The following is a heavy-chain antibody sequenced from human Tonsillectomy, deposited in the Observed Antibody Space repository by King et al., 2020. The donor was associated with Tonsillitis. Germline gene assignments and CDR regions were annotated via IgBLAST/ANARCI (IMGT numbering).Heavy chain of an antibody. CDR3: VNGRLQCMWV. Sequence: VQLVQSGGGLVQPGGSLRLSCSASGFTFSSYAMHWVRQAPGKGLEYVSAITSNGGSTYYADSVKGRFTISRDNSKNTLYLQMSSMRAEDTAVYYCVNGRLQCMWVRGQGTLVTVSS. V-gene: IGHV3-64D*06. J-gene: IGHJ4*02. D-gene: IGHD5-12*01. CDR2: ITSNGGST. CDR1: GFTFSSYA.